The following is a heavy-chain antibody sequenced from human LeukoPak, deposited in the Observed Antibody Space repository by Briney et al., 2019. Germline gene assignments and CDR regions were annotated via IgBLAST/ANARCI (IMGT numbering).Heavy chain of an antibody. Sequence: GGSLRLSCVASDFTFSFYWMTWVRQAPGKGLEWVANILPDGSQKYYVDSVKGRFTISRDNPKNSLYLQINGLRAEDTAVYYCGRLAHNAWYAIDYWGQGTLVTVSS. CDR1: DFTFSFYW. CDR2: ILPDGSQK. V-gene: IGHV3-7*01. J-gene: IGHJ4*02. D-gene: IGHD6-13*01. CDR3: GRLAHNAWYAIDY.